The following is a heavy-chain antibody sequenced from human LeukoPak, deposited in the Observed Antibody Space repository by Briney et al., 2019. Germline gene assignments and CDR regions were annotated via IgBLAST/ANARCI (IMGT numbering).Heavy chain of an antibody. Sequence: SETLSLTCTVSGGSISSYYWSWIRQPAGKGLEWIGRIYTSGSTNYNPSLKSRGTMSVDTSKNQFSLKLSSVTAADTAVYYCARESHYYDSSGYYFDFWGRGTLVTVSS. CDR1: GGSISSYY. V-gene: IGHV4-4*07. J-gene: IGHJ4*02. CDR2: IYTSGST. D-gene: IGHD3-22*01. CDR3: ARESHYYDSSGYYFDF.